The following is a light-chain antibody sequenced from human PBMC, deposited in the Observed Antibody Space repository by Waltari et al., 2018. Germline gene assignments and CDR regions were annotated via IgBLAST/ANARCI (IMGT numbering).Light chain of an antibody. CDR1: QSISKY. CDR2: AAS. CDR3: QNHERLPAA. V-gene: IGKV3-20*01. J-gene: IGKJ1*01. Sequence: VLTQSPGTLSLSPGETATLSCRASQSISKYLVWYQQRPGHAPRLLIYAASTRATGVPDRFSGRGYGTDFTLTIRRLEPEDFAVYYCQNHERLPAAFGQGTKVEIK.